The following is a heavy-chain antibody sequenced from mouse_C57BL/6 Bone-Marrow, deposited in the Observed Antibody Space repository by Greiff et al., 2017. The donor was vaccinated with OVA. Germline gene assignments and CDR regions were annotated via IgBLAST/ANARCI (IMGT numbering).Heavy chain of an antibody. D-gene: IGHD2-4*01. Sequence: QVQLQQSGAELVRPGASVTLSCKASGYTFTDYEMHWVKQTPVHGLEWIGAIDPETGGTAYNQKFKGKAILTADKSSSTAYMELRSLTSEDSAVYYCTRGEDDYARPCAYWGQGTLVTVSA. V-gene: IGHV1-15*01. CDR1: GYTFTDYE. CDR2: IDPETGGT. CDR3: TRGEDDYARPCAY. J-gene: IGHJ3*01.